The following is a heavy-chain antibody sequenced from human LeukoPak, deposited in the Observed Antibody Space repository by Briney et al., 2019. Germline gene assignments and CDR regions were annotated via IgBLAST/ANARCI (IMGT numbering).Heavy chain of an antibody. Sequence: SGGSLRLSCAASGFTFSSYAMHWVRQAPGEGLEWVAVISYDGSNKYYADSVKGRFTISRDNSKNTLYLQMNSLRAEDTAVYYCARAAVVAATYPYYDSLDVWGKGTTVTVSS. D-gene: IGHD2-15*01. CDR2: ISYDGSNK. CDR1: GFTFSSYA. V-gene: IGHV3-30*04. CDR3: ARAAVVAATYPYYDSLDV. J-gene: IGHJ6*03.